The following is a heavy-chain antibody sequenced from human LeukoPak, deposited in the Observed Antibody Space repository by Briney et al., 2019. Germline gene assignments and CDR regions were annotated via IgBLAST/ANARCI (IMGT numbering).Heavy chain of an antibody. D-gene: IGHD6-19*01. CDR1: GGSISGYY. J-gene: IGHJ4*02. V-gene: IGHV4-4*07. Sequence: KASETLSLTCTVSGGSISGYYWSWIRQPAGKGLEWIGRVYTSGSTNYNPSLKSRVTMSVDTSKNQLSLKLTSVTAADTAIYYCARGPYSSGYYSFDCWGQGTLVTVSS. CDR3: ARGPYSSGYYSFDC. CDR2: VYTSGST.